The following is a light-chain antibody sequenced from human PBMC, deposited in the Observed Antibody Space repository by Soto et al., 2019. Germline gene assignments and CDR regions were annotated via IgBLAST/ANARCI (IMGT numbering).Light chain of an antibody. Sequence: QSVLTKPASVSGTPGQSITISCTGSNSDVGIYDCVSWYQHHPVRAPKLIVSEVSHRPSGVSNRFSGSKSGNTASLTISGLQSEEEGDYYCISCTSYDVGYGFGSGPKETV. CDR1: NSDVGIYDC. J-gene: IGLJ1*01. CDR3: ISCTSYDVGYG. CDR2: EVS. V-gene: IGLV2-14*01.